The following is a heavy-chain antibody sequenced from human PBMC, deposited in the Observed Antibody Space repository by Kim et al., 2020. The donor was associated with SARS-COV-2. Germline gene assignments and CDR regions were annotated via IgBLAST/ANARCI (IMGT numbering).Heavy chain of an antibody. Sequence: YNHSLQSRVTISVDTSKNQFSLKLSSVTAADTAVYYCARALWFGEFGFDYWGQGTLVTVSS. CDR3: ARALWFGEFGFDY. V-gene: IGHV4-59*01. D-gene: IGHD3-10*01. J-gene: IGHJ4*02.